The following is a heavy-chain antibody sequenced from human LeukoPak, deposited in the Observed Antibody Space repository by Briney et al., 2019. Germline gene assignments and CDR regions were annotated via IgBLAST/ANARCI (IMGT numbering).Heavy chain of an antibody. Sequence: SETLSLTCAVYGGSFSGYYWSWIRQPPGKGLEWIGEINHSGSTNYNPSLKSRVTISVDTSKNQFSLKLSSVTAADTAVYYCNYYCSSASYQSNWFDPWGQGTLLTVSS. D-gene: IGHD2-2*01. V-gene: IGHV4-34*01. CDR3: NYYCSSASYQSNWFDP. CDR1: GGSFSGYY. J-gene: IGHJ5*02. CDR2: INHSGST.